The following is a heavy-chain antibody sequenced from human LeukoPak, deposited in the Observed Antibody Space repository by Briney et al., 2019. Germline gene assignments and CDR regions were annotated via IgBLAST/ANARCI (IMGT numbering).Heavy chain of an antibody. CDR1: GFTFSSYA. D-gene: IGHD5-24*01. Sequence: GGSLRLSCAASGFTFSSYAMSWVRQAPGKGLEWVSAISGSGGSTYYADSVRGRFTISRDNSKSTLFLQMNSLRAEDTAVYYCAKDPRVGSRVATPCHWGQGNLVTVSS. V-gene: IGHV3-23*01. J-gene: IGHJ4*02. CDR2: ISGSGGST. CDR3: AKDPRVGSRVATPCH.